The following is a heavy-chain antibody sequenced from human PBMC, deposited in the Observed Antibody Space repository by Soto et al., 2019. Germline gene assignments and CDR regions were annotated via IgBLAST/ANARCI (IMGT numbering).Heavy chain of an antibody. CDR3: ANSEYSSSSLYFYGMDV. Sequence: LRLSCAASGFTFSSYAMGWVRQSPGKVLEWVSAITGSGGSTDYADSVKGRFTISRDNSKNTLFLKLKSLRAEDTAVYYCANSEYSSSSLYFYGMDVWGQGTTVTVSS. CDR2: ITGSGGST. CDR1: GFTFSSYA. D-gene: IGHD6-6*01. V-gene: IGHV3-23*01. J-gene: IGHJ6*02.